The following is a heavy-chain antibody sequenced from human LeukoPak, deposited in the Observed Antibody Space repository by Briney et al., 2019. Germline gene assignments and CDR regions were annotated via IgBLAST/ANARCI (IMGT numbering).Heavy chain of an antibody. CDR3: ASLNTDWLQSPGYYFDY. J-gene: IGHJ4*02. D-gene: IGHD3-9*01. V-gene: IGHV4-30-2*01. CDR2: IYHSGST. Sequence: KPSQTLSLTCAVSGGSISSGGYSWSWIRQPPGKGLEWIGYIYHSGSTYYNPSLKSRVTISVDRSKNQFSLKLSSVTAADTAVYYCASLNTDWLQSPGYYFDYWGQGTLVTVSS. CDR1: GGSISSGGYS.